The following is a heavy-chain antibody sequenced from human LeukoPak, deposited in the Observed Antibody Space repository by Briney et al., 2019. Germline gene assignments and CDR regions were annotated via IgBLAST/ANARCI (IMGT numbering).Heavy chain of an antibody. Sequence: GGSLRLSCAASGFTLSSYAMSWVRQAPGKGLEWVSAISGSGGSTYYADSVKGRFTISRDNSKNTLYLQMNSLTVEDPAVYFCVKEYYYDSSGSTNDSWGQGTLVTVSS. J-gene: IGHJ5*01. CDR3: VKEYYYDSSGSTNDS. CDR2: ISGSGGST. V-gene: IGHV3-23*01. CDR1: GFTLSSYA. D-gene: IGHD3-22*01.